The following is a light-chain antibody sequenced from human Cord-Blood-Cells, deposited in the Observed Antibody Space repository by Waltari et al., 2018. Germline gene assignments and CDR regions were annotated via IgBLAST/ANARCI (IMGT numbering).Light chain of an antibody. V-gene: IGLV2-14*01. CDR3: SSYTSSSTVV. CDR1: SSDVGGYNY. Sequence: QSALTQPASVSVSPVQSITISCTGTSSDVGGYNYVSWYQQHPGKAPKLMIYDVSKRPSGVSNRFSGSKSGNTASLTISGLQAEDEADYYCSSYTSSSTVVFGGGTKLTVL. J-gene: IGLJ2*01. CDR2: DVS.